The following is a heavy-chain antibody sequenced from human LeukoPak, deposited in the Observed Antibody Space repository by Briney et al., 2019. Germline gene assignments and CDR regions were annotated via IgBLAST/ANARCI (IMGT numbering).Heavy chain of an antibody. V-gene: IGHV3-30*04. CDR2: ISSDGSSK. CDR1: GFTFNSYS. CDR3: ATEEGTTEFDY. D-gene: IGHD4-11*01. Sequence: PGRSLRLSCAASGFTFNSYSMHWVRQAPGKGLEWVAFISSDGSSKFYADSVKGRFTISRDNSKNTLYLQMNSLRPEDTDVYYCATEEGTTEFDYWGQGTLDTVSS. J-gene: IGHJ4*02.